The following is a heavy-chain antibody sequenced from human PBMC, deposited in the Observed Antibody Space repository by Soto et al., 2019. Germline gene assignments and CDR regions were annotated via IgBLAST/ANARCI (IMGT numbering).Heavy chain of an antibody. CDR3: AKAGITGTPLRSYYFDY. V-gene: IGHV3-23*01. D-gene: IGHD1-20*01. Sequence: RGSLRLSCVASGFTFRNYNMNWVRQAPGKGLEWVSAISGSGGSTYYADSVKGRFTISRDNSKNTLYLQMNSLRAEDTAVYYCAKAGITGTPLRSYYFDYWGQGTLVTVSS. J-gene: IGHJ4*02. CDR2: ISGSGGST. CDR1: GFTFRNYN.